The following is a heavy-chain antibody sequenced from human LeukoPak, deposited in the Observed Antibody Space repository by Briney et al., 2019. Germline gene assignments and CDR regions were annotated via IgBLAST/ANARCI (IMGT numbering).Heavy chain of an antibody. CDR2: ISSSGGST. Sequence: GGSLRLSCAASGFTFSSYEMNWVRQAPGKGLEYVSAISSSGGSTFYANSVKGRFTISRDNLKNTLYLQMGSLRAEDMALYYCVRRAPGFSSGWLDYWGQGTLVTVSS. J-gene: IGHJ4*02. CDR1: GFTFSSYE. CDR3: VRRAPGFSSGWLDY. V-gene: IGHV3-64*01. D-gene: IGHD6-19*01.